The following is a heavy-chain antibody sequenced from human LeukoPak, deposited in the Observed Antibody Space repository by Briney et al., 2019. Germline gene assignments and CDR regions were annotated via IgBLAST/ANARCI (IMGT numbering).Heavy chain of an antibody. CDR1: GGSFSGYY. Sequence: KPSETLSLTCAVYGGSFSGYYWSWIRQPPGKGLEWIGEINHSGSTNYNPSLKSRVTISVDTSKNQFSLKLSSVTAADTAVYYCARQQPSITMIVVVKGAIGAFDIWGQGTMVTVSS. CDR2: INHSGST. J-gene: IGHJ3*02. V-gene: IGHV4-34*01. CDR3: ARQQPSITMIVVVKGAIGAFDI. D-gene: IGHD3-22*01.